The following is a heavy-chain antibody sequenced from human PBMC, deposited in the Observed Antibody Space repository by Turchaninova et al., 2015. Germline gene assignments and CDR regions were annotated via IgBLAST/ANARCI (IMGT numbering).Heavy chain of an antibody. CDR3: ARKTTDDDSFDI. Sequence: QLQLPESGSGRGKPSQTLYLTCAVSGGSSSRGGDSWSWIRQPPGKGLEWLGYMYQSGSTYYNPSLKSRVTRAGDRSKNQFSLEVSSVTAADTAIYYCARKTTDDDSFDIWGQGTLVTVSS. CDR2: MYQSGST. V-gene: IGHV4-30-2*01. CDR1: GGSSSRGGDS. J-gene: IGHJ3*02. D-gene: IGHD4-17*01.